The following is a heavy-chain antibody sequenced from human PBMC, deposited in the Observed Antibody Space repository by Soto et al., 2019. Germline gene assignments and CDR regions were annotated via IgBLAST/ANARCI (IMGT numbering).Heavy chain of an antibody. CDR3: ARANYGDYEDY. CDR1: GVNFTGYA. Sequence: GGSLRLSCAASGVNFTGYAVHWVRQAPGKGLEWVSVISYNGGKIYYADSVKGRFTISRDNSKNTLYLQMNSLRAEDTAVYYCARANYGDYEDYWGQGTLVTVSS. D-gene: IGHD4-17*01. V-gene: IGHV3-30-3*01. CDR2: ISYNGGKI. J-gene: IGHJ4*02.